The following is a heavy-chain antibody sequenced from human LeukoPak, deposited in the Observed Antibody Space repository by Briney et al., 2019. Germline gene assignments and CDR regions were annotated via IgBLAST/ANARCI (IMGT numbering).Heavy chain of an antibody. Sequence: GASVKVSCKASGGTFSSYAISSVRQAPGQGLEWMGGIIPIFGTANYAQKFQGRVTITADESTSTAYMELSSLRSEDTAVYYCAREDGGAVATRLDAFDIWGQGTMVTVSS. D-gene: IGHD5-12*01. J-gene: IGHJ3*02. CDR2: IIPIFGTA. CDR3: AREDGGAVATRLDAFDI. CDR1: GGTFSSYA. V-gene: IGHV1-69*01.